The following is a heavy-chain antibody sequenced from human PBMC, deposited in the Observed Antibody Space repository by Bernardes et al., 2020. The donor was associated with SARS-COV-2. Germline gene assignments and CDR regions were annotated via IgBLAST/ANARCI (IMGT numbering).Heavy chain of an antibody. CDR3: ARETDLDF. CDR2: MQTGRNT. J-gene: IGHJ4*02. V-gene: IGHV3-66*02. Sequence: GSLRLSCAASGFNVGHHYMSWVRPAPGKGLEWVSVMQTGRNTYYADSVEGRFTISRDNSKNIVYLQMDSLRTEDTAMYYCARETDLDFWGQGTLVTVSS. CDR1: GFNVGHHY.